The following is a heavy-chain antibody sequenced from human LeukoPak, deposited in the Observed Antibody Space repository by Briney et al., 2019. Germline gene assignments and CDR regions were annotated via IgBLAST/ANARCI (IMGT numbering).Heavy chain of an antibody. J-gene: IGHJ4*02. V-gene: IGHV3-11*05. CDR3: ARASMRMATAGLVDY. CDR2: ISSSSSYK. Sequence: GGSLRLSCEASGFIFSDYYMSWIRQAPAKGLEWVSYISSSSSYKNYADSAKGRFTISRDDPKNSLYLQMNSLRAEDTAVYYCARASMRMATAGLVDYWGQGTLVTVSS. D-gene: IGHD5-24*01. CDR1: GFIFSDYY.